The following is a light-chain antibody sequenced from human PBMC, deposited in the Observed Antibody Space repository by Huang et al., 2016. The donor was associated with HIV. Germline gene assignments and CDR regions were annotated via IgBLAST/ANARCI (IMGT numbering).Light chain of an antibody. CDR3: QQYGSSSWT. J-gene: IGKJ1*01. CDR2: GAS. CDR1: QSVSRSF. V-gene: IGKV3-20*01. Sequence: EIVLTQSPGTLSLSPGERATLSCRASQSVSRSFFAWYQQKPGQAPMLLIHGASTRATGIPDRFSGSGSGTDFTLTISRLEPEDFAVYYCQQYGSSSWTFGQGTKVEIK.